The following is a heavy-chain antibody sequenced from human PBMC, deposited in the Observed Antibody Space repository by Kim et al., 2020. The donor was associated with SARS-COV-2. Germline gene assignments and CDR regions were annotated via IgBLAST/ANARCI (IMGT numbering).Heavy chain of an antibody. CDR1: GFTFSSYW. CDR2: INGDGSGT. Sequence: GGSLRLSCAASGFTFSSYWMHWVRQAPGKGLVWVSRINGDGSGTNFADSVTGRFSISRDYAKNTLYLQMNSLRAEDTSVYYCARAVATASRSMDVWGQGNTVTISS. V-gene: IGHV3-74*01. D-gene: IGHD1-1*01. J-gene: IGHJ6*02. CDR3: ARAVATASRSMDV.